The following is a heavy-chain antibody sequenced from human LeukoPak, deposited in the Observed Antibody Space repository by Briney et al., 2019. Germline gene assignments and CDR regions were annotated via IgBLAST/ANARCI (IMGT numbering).Heavy chain of an antibody. V-gene: IGHV1-18*01. Sequence: ASVKVSCKASGYTFTSYVISWVRQAPGQGLEWMGWISAYSGNTNYAQNLQGRVTMTTDTSTTTAYMELRSLRSDETAVYYCARARCSSISCTFDYWGQGTLVTVSS. CDR2: ISAYSGNT. CDR3: ARARCSSISCTFDY. D-gene: IGHD2-2*01. CDR1: GYTFTSYV. J-gene: IGHJ4*02.